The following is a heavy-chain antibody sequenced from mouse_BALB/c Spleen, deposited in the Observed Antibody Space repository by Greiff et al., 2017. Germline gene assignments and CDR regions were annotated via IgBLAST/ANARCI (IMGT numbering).Heavy chain of an antibody. CDR3: ARVDYGSSYRYFDV. J-gene: IGHJ1*01. CDR2: IWAGGST. D-gene: IGHD1-1*01. CDR1: GFSLTSYG. V-gene: IGHV2-9*02. Sequence: VQLVESGPGLVAPSQSLSITCTVSGFSLTSYGVHWVRQPPGKGLEWLGVIWAGGSTNYNSALMSRLSISKDNSKSQVFLKMNSLQTDDTAMYYCARVDYGSSYRYFDVWGAGTTVTVSS.